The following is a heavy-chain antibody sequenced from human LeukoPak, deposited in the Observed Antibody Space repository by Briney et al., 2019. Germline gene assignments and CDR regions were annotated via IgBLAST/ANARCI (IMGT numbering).Heavy chain of an antibody. CDR3: AKNGDRGAYCSGGTCYPYYYYYMDV. J-gene: IGHJ6*03. D-gene: IGHD2-15*01. CDR1: GLTFNNYA. CDR2: ISGRGASK. Sequence: GGSLRLSCAVSGLTFNNYAMSWVRQAPGKGLEWVSGISGRGASKYYADSVKGRFTISRDNSKNTLYLQMNSLRAEDTAIYYCAKNGDRGAYCSGGTCYPYYYYYMDVWGKGTTVTISS. V-gene: IGHV3-23*01.